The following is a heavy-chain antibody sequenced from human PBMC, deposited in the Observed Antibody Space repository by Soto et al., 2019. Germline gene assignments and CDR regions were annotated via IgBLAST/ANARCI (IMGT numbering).Heavy chain of an antibody. Sequence: GGSLRLSCAASGFTFSSYAMSWVRQAPGKGLEWVSAISGSGGSTYYADSVKGRFTISRDNSKNTLYLQMNSLRAEDTAVYYCAKDGLLVLMVYAHPIYFDYWGLGTLVTVSS. CDR1: GFTFSSYA. CDR3: AKDGLLVLMVYAHPIYFDY. V-gene: IGHV3-23*01. CDR2: ISGSGGST. D-gene: IGHD2-8*01. J-gene: IGHJ4*01.